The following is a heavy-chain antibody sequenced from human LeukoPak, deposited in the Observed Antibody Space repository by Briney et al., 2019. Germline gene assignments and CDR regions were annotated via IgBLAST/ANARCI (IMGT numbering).Heavy chain of an antibody. D-gene: IGHD3-22*01. CDR2: IYSGGST. V-gene: IGHV3-66*01. CDR3: AREPQGDSSGYDAFDI. CDR1: GFTVSSNY. Sequence: AGGSLRLSCAASGFTVSSNYMTWVRQAPGKGLEWVSVIYSGGSTYYADSVKGRFTLSRDNSKNTLFLQMNSLRAEDTDVYYCAREPQGDSSGYDAFDIWGQGTMVTVSS. J-gene: IGHJ3*02.